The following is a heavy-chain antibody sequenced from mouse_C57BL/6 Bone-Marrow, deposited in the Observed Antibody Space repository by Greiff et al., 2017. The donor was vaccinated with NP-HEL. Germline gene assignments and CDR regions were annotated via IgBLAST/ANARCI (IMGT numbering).Heavy chain of an antibody. D-gene: IGHD1-1*01. CDR2: IDPENGDT. V-gene: IGHV14-4*01. Sequence: EVQLQQPGAELVKPGASVKVSCKASGYTFTSYWMHWVKQRPEQGLEWIGWIDPENGDTEYASKFQGKATITADTSSNTAYLQLSSLTSEDTAVYYCTTGYYYGSSYVGYWGQGTTLTVSS. CDR1: GYTFTSYW. CDR3: TTGYYYGSSYVGY. J-gene: IGHJ2*01.